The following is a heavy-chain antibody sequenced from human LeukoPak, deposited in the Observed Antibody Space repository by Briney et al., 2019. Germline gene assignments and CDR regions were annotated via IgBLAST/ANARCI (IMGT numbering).Heavy chain of an antibody. J-gene: IGHJ4*02. CDR2: IYYSGIT. V-gene: IGHV4-39*07. Sequence: SETLSLTCTVSGGSISSSNYYWGWIRQPPGKGLEWIGSIYYSGITYYNSSLKSRVTISVDTSKNQFSLKLSSVTAADTAVYYCASQTTVTYFDYWGQGTLVTVSS. CDR3: ASQTTVTYFDY. CDR1: GGSISSSNYY. D-gene: IGHD4-17*01.